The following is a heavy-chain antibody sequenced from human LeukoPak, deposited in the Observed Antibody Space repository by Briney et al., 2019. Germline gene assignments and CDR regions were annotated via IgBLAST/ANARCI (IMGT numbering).Heavy chain of an antibody. CDR2: LYSGGYT. Sequence: GGSLRLSCAASGFTVSSNYMSWVRQALGKGLEWVSVLYSGGYTYYADSVKGRFRISRDNAKSSLDLEMNSLRAEDTAVYYCAREERLRWTAYWGQGTLVTVSS. CDR3: AREERLRWTAY. D-gene: IGHD4-23*01. CDR1: GFTVSSNY. J-gene: IGHJ4*02. V-gene: IGHV3-53*01.